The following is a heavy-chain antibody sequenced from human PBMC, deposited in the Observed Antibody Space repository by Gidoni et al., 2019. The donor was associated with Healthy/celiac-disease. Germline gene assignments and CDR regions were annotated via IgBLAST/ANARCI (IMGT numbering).Heavy chain of an antibody. Sequence: EVQLVESGGGLVQPGGSLRLSCAASGFTFSSYWMHWVRQAPGKGLVWVSRINSEGISTSYADSVKGRFTISRDNAKNTLYLQMNSLRAEDTAVYYCARDRSRHNWFDPWGQGTLVTVSS. V-gene: IGHV3-74*01. CDR3: ARDRSRHNWFDP. CDR2: INSEGIST. J-gene: IGHJ5*02. CDR1: GFTFSSYW.